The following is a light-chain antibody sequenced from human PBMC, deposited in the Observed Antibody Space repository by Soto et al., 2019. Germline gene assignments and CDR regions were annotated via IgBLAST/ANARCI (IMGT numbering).Light chain of an antibody. CDR1: QSVLYSSNNKNY. V-gene: IGKV4-1*01. CDR2: WAS. J-gene: IGKJ5*01. Sequence: DIVMTQSPDSLAVSLGERATINCKSSQSVLYSSNNKNYLAWYQQTKGQTPKMLTYWASIRASGVPDRFSGSGSGTDCTLTISRLQAEDVTVYYCQQYYSNSITFGQGTRLEI. CDR3: QQYYSNSIT.